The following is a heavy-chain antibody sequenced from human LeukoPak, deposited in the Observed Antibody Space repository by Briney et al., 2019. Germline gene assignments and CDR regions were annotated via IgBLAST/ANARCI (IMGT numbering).Heavy chain of an antibody. J-gene: IGHJ6*03. CDR2: INPNSGGT. V-gene: IGHV1-2*02. Sequence: ASVKVSCKASGYTFTGYYMHWVRQAPGQGLEWMGWINPNSGGTNYAQKFQGRVTMTRDTSISTAYMELSRLRSDDTAVYYCARDTARITIFGVAKYMEVWGKGTTVTVSS. D-gene: IGHD3-3*01. CDR3: ARDTARITIFGVAKYMEV. CDR1: GYTFTGYY.